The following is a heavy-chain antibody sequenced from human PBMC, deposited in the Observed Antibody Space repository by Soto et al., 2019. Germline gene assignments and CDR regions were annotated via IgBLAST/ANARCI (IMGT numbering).Heavy chain of an antibody. CDR2: IIPILGIA. CDR1: GGTFSSYT. V-gene: IGHV1-69*02. CDR3: ARGIAAAGTSHYGMDV. Sequence: QVQLVQSGAEVKKPGSSVKVSCKASGGTFSSYTISWVRQAPGQGREWMGRIIPILGIANYAQKFQGRVTITADKSPSTAYMELSSLRAEHTAGYYCARGIAAAGTSHYGMDVWGQGTTVTVSS. D-gene: IGHD6-13*01. J-gene: IGHJ6*02.